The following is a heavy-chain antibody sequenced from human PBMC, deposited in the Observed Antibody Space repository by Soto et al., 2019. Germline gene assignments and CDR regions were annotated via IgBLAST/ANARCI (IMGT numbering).Heavy chain of an antibody. CDR2: IIPIFGTA. Sequence: QVQLVQSGAEVKKPGSSVKVSCKASGCTFSSYAISWGRQAPGQGLEWMGGIIPIFGTANYAQKFQGRVTITADESTSTAYMELSSLRSEDTAVYYCARDQLMIPFRAYYGMDVWGQGTTVTVSS. CDR3: ARDQLMIPFRAYYGMDV. J-gene: IGHJ6*02. CDR1: GCTFSSYA. D-gene: IGHD3-16*01. V-gene: IGHV1-69*01.